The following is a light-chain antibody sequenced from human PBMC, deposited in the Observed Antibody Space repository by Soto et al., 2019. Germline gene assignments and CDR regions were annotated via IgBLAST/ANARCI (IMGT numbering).Light chain of an antibody. CDR1: QSVGTY. Sequence: EIVLTQSPATLSLSPGERATLSCRASQSVGTYLAWYQQKPGQAPRLLIYDASNRATGIPARFSGIGSGTDFTLTISSLEPEDFAVYYCHQRTSWPRTFGQGSKLEI. V-gene: IGKV3-11*01. CDR3: HQRTSWPRT. CDR2: DAS. J-gene: IGKJ2*01.